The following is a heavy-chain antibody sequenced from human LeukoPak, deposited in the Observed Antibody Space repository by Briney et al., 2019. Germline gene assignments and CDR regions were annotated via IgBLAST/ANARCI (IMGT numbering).Heavy chain of an antibody. CDR2: IIPISGTT. CDR3: ARKLRLGGNWFDP. D-gene: IGHD1-26*01. Sequence: SVKVSCKTSGGTFTSYTITWVRQAPGQGLEWMGKIIPISGTTNYAQKFQGRVTFTADESTSTAYMELSSLRSEDTTLYYCARKLRLGGNWFDPWGQGTLVTVSS. V-gene: IGHV1-69*15. CDR1: GGTFTSYT. J-gene: IGHJ5*02.